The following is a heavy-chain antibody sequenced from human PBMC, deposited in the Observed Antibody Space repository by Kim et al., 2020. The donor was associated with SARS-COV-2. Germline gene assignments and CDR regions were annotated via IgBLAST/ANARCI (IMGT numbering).Heavy chain of an antibody. CDR2: ISWNSGSI. CDR3: AKGEMGGGWGSDYYGMDV. Sequence: GGSLRLSCAASGFTFDDYAMHWVRQAPGKGLEWVSGISWNSGSIGYADSVKGRFTISRDNAKNSLYLQMNSLRAEDTALYYCAKGEMGGGWGSDYYGMDVWGQGTTVTVSS. D-gene: IGHD3-16*01. V-gene: IGHV3-9*01. CDR1: GFTFDDYA. J-gene: IGHJ6*02.